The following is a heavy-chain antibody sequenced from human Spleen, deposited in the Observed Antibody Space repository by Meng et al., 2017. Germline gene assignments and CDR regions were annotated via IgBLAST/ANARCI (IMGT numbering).Heavy chain of an antibody. CDR3: ATRGNPYLNC. CDR2: HSVYNGNT. V-gene: IGHV1-18*01. J-gene: IGHJ4*02. Sequence: QVQLVQSGAEVKKPGASVKVSCKASGYTLTDYGITWVRQAPGQGFEWMGWHSVYNGNTNYAQKFQGRVTMTTDTSTRTGYMELTSLTSDDTAIYYCATRGNPYLNCWGQGTLVTVSS. CDR1: GYTLTDYG.